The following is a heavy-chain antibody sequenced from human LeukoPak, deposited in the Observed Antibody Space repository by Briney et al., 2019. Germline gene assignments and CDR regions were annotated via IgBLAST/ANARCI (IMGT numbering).Heavy chain of an antibody. V-gene: IGHV1-46*01. CDR1: GHTFTNNY. CDR3: ARGHWDRLLVGYDSTGYYSYFDY. Sequence: GASVKVSCKASGHTFTNNYMHWVRQAPGQGLEWMGIINPGGGSTFYAQKFQGRVTMTSDTSTSTVYMELSSLRSEDTAVYYCARGHWDRLLVGYDSTGYYSYFDYWGQGTLVTVSS. J-gene: IGHJ4*02. CDR2: INPGGGST. D-gene: IGHD3-22*01.